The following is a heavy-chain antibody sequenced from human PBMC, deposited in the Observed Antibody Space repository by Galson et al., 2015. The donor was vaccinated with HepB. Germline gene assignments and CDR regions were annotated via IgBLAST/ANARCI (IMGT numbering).Heavy chain of an antibody. Sequence: SLRLSCAASGFTFDDYAMHWVRQGPGKGLEWVSGISWNSGRVVYADSVKGRFSISRDNAKNSLYLQMNSLRAEDTALYYCAKDAGAVAGTGFDYWGQGTLVTVSS. CDR2: ISWNSGRV. D-gene: IGHD6-19*01. J-gene: IGHJ4*02. CDR3: AKDAGAVAGTGFDY. CDR1: GFTFDDYA. V-gene: IGHV3-9*01.